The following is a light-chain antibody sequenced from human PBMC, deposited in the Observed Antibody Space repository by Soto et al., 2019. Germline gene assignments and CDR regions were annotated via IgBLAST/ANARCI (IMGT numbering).Light chain of an antibody. V-gene: IGLV2-11*01. CDR2: DVS. CDR3: CSYAGGWV. CDR1: STDFGGYKY. J-gene: IGLJ3*02. Sequence: QSVLTQPRSVSGSPGQSVSISCAGTSTDFGGYKYVSWYQQHPGKAPKLMIFDVSDRPSGVPDRFSGSKSGNTASLSISGLQPEDEADYCCCSYAGGWVFGGGTKLTVL.